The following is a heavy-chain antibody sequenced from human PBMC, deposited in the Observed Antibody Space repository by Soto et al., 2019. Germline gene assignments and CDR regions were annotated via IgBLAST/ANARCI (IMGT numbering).Heavy chain of an antibody. CDR3: ARVPVYCTNGVCSYNWFDP. V-gene: IGHV4-38-2*02. CDR1: GSSITNSFY. D-gene: IGHD2-8*01. J-gene: IGHJ5*02. Sequence: SETLSLTCRVSGSSITNSFYWGWIRQSPEKGLEWIGSISHTGRTSYNPSLKSRVSTSVDTSKNQFSLKLSSVTAADTAVYYCARVPVYCTNGVCSYNWFDPWGQGTLVTVSS. CDR2: ISHTGRT.